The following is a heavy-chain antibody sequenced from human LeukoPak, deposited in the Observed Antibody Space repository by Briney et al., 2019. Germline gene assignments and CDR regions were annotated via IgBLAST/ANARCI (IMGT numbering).Heavy chain of an antibody. CDR1: GFTFSSYA. Sequence: GGSLRLSCAASGFTFSSYAMSWVRQAPGKGLECISGFSGSGGSTYYADSVKGRFTISRDNSKNTLYLQMNSLRAEDTAVYYCARDIESGVDAFDVWGQGTMVTVSS. J-gene: IGHJ3*01. CDR2: FSGSGGST. CDR3: ARDIESGVDAFDV. D-gene: IGHD1-26*01. V-gene: IGHV3-23*01.